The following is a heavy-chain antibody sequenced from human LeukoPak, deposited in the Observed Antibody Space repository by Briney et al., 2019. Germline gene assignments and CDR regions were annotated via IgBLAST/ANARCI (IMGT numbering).Heavy chain of an antibody. J-gene: IGHJ4*02. CDR3: ARTGSFDY. V-gene: IGHV1-2*02. Sequence: VKVSCKASGYTFTAYYMHWVRQAPGQGLEWMGWINPNSGATIYAQNFQGRVIMTTDTSISTAYMELTRLGSDDTAVYYCARTGSFDYWGQGTLVTVSS. CDR2: INPNSGAT. CDR1: GYTFTAYY. D-gene: IGHD1-14*01.